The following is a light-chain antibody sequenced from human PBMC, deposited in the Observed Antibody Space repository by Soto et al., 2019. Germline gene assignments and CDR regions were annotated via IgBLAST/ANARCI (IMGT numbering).Light chain of an antibody. J-gene: IGLJ1*01. CDR3: SSYTTSSTRV. CDR2: EVC. CDR1: SSDVGAYDF. V-gene: IGLV2-14*03. Sequence: QSALAQPASVSGSPGQSITISCTGTSSDVGAYDFVSWYQQHPDKAPKLMIYEVCNRPSGVSYRFSGSKSVNTATLTISGLQAEDEADYYCSSYTTSSTRVFGTGTKVTVL.